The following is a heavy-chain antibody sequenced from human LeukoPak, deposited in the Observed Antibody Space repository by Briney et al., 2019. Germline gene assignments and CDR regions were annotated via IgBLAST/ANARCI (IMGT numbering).Heavy chain of an antibody. CDR3: ARVSDTSMVTPGFDS. J-gene: IGHJ4*02. D-gene: IGHD5-18*01. V-gene: IGHV1-18*01. CDR2: VSTSNGAT. CDR1: GYNFNRYT. Sequence: GASVKVSCKTSGYNFNRYTITWVRQAPGQGLEWMGWVSTSNGATNYAEKFQGRVTMTTETVTKTAYMELRRLQSGDTAMYFCARVSDTSMVTPGFDSWGQGTLVTVS.